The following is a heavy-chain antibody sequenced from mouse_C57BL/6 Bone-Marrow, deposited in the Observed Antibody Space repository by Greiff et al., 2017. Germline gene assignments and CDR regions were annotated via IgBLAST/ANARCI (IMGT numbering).Heavy chain of an antibody. D-gene: IGHD2-12*01. CDR1: GFTFSSYA. J-gene: IGHJ4*01. V-gene: IGHV5-9-1*02. CDR2: ISSGGDYI. CDR3: TRSPYDLYAMDY. Sequence: EVKLMESGEGLVKPGGSLKLSCAASGFTFSSYAMSWVRQTPEKRLEWVAYISSGGDYIYYADTVKGRFTISRDNARNTLYLQMSSLKSEDTAMYYCTRSPYDLYAMDYWGQGTSVTVSS.